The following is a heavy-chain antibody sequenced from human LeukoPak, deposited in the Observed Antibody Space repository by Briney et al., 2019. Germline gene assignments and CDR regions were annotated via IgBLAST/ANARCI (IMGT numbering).Heavy chain of an antibody. J-gene: IGHJ3*02. CDR1: GFTFSSYA. CDR2: ISGSGGST. D-gene: IGHD1-26*01. CDR3: AKDVGGSTGRDAFDI. Sequence: GGSLRLSCAASGFTFSSYAMSWVRQAPGKGLEWVSAISGSGGSTYYADSVKGRFTISRDNSKNTLYLQMNSLRAEDTAVHYCAKDVGGSTGRDAFDIWGQGTMVTVSS. V-gene: IGHV3-23*01.